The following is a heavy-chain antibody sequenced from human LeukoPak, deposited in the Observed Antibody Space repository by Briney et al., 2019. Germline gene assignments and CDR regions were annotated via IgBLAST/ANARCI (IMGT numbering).Heavy chain of an antibody. V-gene: IGHV3-23*01. CDR1: RFTFNTYA. CDR2: ISGNGDIT. J-gene: IGHJ4*02. CDR3: AKGRAVEVVAAFNY. D-gene: IGHD2-15*01. Sequence: TGGSLRLSCAASRFTFNTYAVNWVRQAPGKGLKWVSAISGNGDITYYADSVRGRFTISRDNSKNTLYLQMNSLRAEDTAVYYCAKGRAVEVVAAFNYWGQGTVVTVSS.